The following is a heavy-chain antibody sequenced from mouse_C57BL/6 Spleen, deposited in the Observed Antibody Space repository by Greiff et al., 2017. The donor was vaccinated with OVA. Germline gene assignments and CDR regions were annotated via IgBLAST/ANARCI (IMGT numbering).Heavy chain of an antibody. D-gene: IGHD1-1*01. J-gene: IGHJ2*01. CDR1: GYTFTSYW. Sequence: QVQLQQSGAELVKPGASVKLSCKASGYTFTSYWMHWVKQRPGQGLEWIGMIHPNSGSTNYNEKFKSKATLTVDKSSSTAYMQLSSLTSEDSAVYYCARARDYGSSLFDYWGQGTTLTVSS. CDR3: ARARDYGSSLFDY. CDR2: IHPNSGST. V-gene: IGHV1-64*01.